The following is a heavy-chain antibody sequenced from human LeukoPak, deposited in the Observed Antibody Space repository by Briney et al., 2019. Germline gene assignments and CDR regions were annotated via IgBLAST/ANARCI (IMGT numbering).Heavy chain of an antibody. CDR3: AKDMGPLGYCSSTSCYSIAFDI. D-gene: IGHD2-2*03. J-gene: IGHJ3*02. CDR1: GFTFSSYA. Sequence: GGSLRLSCAASGFTFSSYAMHWVRQAPGKGLEWVAVISYDGSNKYYADSVKGRFTISRDNSKNTLYLQMNSLRAEDTAVYYCAKDMGPLGYCSSTSCYSIAFDIWGQGTMVTVSS. CDR2: ISYDGSNK. V-gene: IGHV3-30-3*01.